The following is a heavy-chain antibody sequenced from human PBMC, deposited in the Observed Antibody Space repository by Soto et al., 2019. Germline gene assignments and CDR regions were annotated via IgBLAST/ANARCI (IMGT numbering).Heavy chain of an antibody. CDR2: IYYSGST. J-gene: IGHJ6*03. V-gene: IGHV4-59*08. CDR3: ARLGDPYYYYMDV. CDR1: GGSISSYY. Sequence: SETLSLTCTVSGGSISSYYWSWIRQPPGKGLEWIGYIYYSGSTNYNPSLKSRVTISVDTSKNQLSLKLSSVTAADTAVYYCARLGDPYYYYMDVWGKGTTVTVSS.